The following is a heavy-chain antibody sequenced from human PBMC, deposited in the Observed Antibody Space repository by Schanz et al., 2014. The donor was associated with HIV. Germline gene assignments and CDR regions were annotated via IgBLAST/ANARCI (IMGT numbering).Heavy chain of an antibody. CDR2: VTWNSGSI. D-gene: IGHD3-16*01. Sequence: DVQLVESGGGLVQPGRSLRLSCAASGFTFDDYAMHWVRQAPGKGLEWVSGVTWNSGSIDYADSVKGRFTISRDNAKNSLYLQMNSLRAEDTALYYCTVSPAQGGGYWGQGTLVTVSS. J-gene: IGHJ4*02. V-gene: IGHV3-9*01. CDR1: GFTFDDYA. CDR3: TVSPAQGGGY.